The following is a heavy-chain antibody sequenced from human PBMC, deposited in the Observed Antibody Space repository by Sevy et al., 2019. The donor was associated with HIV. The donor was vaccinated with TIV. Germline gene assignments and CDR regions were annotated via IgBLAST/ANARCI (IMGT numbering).Heavy chain of an antibody. Sequence: SETLSLTCTVSGGSVGDDDYYWSWIGQPPGKGLVWIGYIFYSGSTYDNASLKSRGSISVGTSKNNFSLRLRFVTAAATAVYYCARGVASSGEYKFDYWGPGTLVTVSS. J-gene: IGHJ4*02. CDR2: IFYSGST. CDR1: GGSVGDDDYY. CDR3: ARGVASSGEYKFDY. D-gene: IGHD6-13*01. V-gene: IGHV4-30-4*01.